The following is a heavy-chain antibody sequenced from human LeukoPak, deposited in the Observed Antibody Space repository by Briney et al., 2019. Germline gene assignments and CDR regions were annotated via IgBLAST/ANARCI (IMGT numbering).Heavy chain of an antibody. CDR3: ARTLHDYGDYEPHN. CDR1: GFTFSSYW. V-gene: IGHV3-74*01. Sequence: GGSLRLSCAASGFTFSSYWMHWVRQAPGKGLVWVSRINSDGSSTSYADSVKGRFTVSRDNAKNTLYLQMNSLRAEDTAVYYCARTLHDYGDYEPHNWGQGTLVTVSS. D-gene: IGHD4-17*01. CDR2: INSDGSST. J-gene: IGHJ4*02.